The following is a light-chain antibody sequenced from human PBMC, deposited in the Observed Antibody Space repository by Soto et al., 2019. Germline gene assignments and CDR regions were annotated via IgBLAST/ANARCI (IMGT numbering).Light chain of an antibody. CDR2: KAS. Sequence: DLQMTQSPSTLSASVGDRVTITCRASQSISSWLAWYQQKPGKAPKVLIYKASNLESGVPSRFSGSGSGTEFTLTISSLQPDDFAPYYCQHYSSSPYTFGQGTNLEIK. V-gene: IGKV1-5*03. J-gene: IGKJ2*01. CDR3: QHYSSSPYT. CDR1: QSISSW.